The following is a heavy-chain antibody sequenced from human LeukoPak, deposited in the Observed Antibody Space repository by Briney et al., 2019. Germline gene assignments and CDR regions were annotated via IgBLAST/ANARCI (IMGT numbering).Heavy chain of an antibody. D-gene: IGHD3-10*01. CDR3: ARGGHRQKEF. J-gene: IGHJ4*02. Sequence: GSLRLSCAASAFTFSSYWMSWVRQAQGQGLEGVAIIKPDGSDKYYVDSVKGRFTVSRDNAKNSLYLQMSSLRVEDTAVYYCARGGHRQKEFWGQGTLVTVSS. CDR2: IKPDGSDK. CDR1: AFTFSSYW. V-gene: IGHV3-7*01.